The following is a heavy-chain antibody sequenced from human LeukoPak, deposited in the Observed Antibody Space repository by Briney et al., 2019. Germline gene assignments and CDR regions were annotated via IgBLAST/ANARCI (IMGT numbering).Heavy chain of an antibody. Sequence: GGSLRLSCAASGFTFSSSWMYWVRQAPGKGLVWVSRINSGESITTYADSVKGRFTISRDNAKNTLYLQMNSLRAEDTAVYYCARGLVPGFLDYWGQGTPVTVSS. D-gene: IGHD4-11*01. CDR3: ARGLVPGFLDY. CDR2: INSGESIT. CDR1: GFTFSSSW. V-gene: IGHV3-74*01. J-gene: IGHJ4*02.